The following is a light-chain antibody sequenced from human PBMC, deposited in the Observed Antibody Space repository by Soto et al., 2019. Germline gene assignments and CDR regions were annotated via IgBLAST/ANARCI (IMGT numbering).Light chain of an antibody. CDR1: QSISSW. CDR2: DAS. V-gene: IGKV1-5*01. CDR3: QQYNSYWT. J-gene: IGKJ1*01. Sequence: DIQMTQSPSTLSASVGDTVTITWRASQSISSWLAWYQLKPGKAPKLLIYDASTLESGVPSRFSGSESGTEFTLTISSLQPDDYATYFCQQYNSYWTFGQGTKVDIK.